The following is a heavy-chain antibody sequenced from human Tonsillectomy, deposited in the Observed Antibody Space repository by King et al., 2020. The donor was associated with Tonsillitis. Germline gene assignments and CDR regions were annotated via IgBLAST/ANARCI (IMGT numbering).Heavy chain of an antibody. Sequence: TLKESGPVLVKPTETLTLTCTVSGFSLSNAGMSVSWIRQPPGKALEFLAHIFSNDEKSYSTSLKSRLTISKDTPKSQVVLTMTNMDPVDTATYFCARVTTVTKSYYYYGMDVWGPGTTVTVSS. V-gene: IGHV2-26*01. CDR1: GFSLSNAGMS. J-gene: IGHJ6*02. CDR3: ARVTTVTKSYYYYGMDV. CDR2: IFSNDEK. D-gene: IGHD4-17*01.